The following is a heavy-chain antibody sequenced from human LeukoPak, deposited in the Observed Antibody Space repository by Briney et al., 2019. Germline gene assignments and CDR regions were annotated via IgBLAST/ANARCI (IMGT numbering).Heavy chain of an antibody. V-gene: IGHV4-4*09. CDR2: IYTSGST. J-gene: IGHJ4*02. CDR3: ARLRGEMDPFDY. CDR1: GGSISSYY. D-gene: IGHD5-24*01. Sequence: SEALSLTCSVSGGSISSYYWGCIRQPPGKGLEWIVYIYTSGSTNHNPSLKSRVTISGDASKNQLSLKLSCVTAGDAAVYYCARLRGEMDPFDYWGQGTLGTVSS.